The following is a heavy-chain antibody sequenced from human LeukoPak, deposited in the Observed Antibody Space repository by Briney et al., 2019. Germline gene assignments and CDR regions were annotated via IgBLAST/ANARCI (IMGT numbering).Heavy chain of an antibody. CDR3: ASESVLRFLEWTV. CDR1: GGSISSYY. Sequence: KPSETLSLTCTVSGGSISSYYWSWIRQPAGKGLEWIWRIYTSGSTNYNPSLKSRVTMSVDTSKNQFSLKLSSVTAADTAVYYCASESVLRFLEWTVWGKGTTVTVSS. J-gene: IGHJ6*04. D-gene: IGHD3-3*01. V-gene: IGHV4-4*07. CDR2: IYTSGST.